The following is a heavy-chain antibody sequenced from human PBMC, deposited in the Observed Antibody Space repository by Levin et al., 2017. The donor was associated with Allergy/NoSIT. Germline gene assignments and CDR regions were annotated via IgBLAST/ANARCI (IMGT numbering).Heavy chain of an antibody. CDR2: IWYDGSNK. Sequence: QPGGSLRLSCAASGFTFSSYGMHWVRQAPGKGLEWVAVIWYDGSNKYYADSVKGRFTISRDNSKNTLYLQMNSLRAEDTAVYYCARDTVGVVIWYYYYMDVWGKGTTVTVSS. J-gene: IGHJ6*03. D-gene: IGHD3-3*01. V-gene: IGHV3-33*01. CDR3: ARDTVGVVIWYYYYMDV. CDR1: GFTFSSYG.